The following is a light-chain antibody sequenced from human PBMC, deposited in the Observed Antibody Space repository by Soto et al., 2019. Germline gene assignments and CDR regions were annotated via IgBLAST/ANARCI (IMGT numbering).Light chain of an antibody. Sequence: DIQMTQSPATLSASLGDRVTLTCRAIQDISNLLVWFLQSPGKVPKRLMYAATRWESGVPSTFSGSGSGTELTLPTSSLQHADFAVYYCQQHNNWCPLTFGRGTKVDIK. V-gene: IGKV1-16*01. J-gene: IGKJ4*01. CDR2: AAT. CDR3: QQHNNWCPLT. CDR1: QDISNL.